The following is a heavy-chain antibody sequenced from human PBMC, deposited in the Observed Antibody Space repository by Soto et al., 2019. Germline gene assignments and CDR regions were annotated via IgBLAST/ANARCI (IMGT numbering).Heavy chain of an antibody. D-gene: IGHD2-15*01. V-gene: IGHV4-61*01. Sequence: KPSETLSLTCTVSGGSVSSGSYYWSWIRQPPGKGLEWIGYIYYSGSTNYNPSLKSRVTISVDTSKNQFSLKLSSVTAADTAVYYCARVVGYCSGGSCPDYWGQGTLVTVSS. CDR2: IYYSGST. CDR3: ARVVGYCSGGSCPDY. CDR1: GGSVSSGSYY. J-gene: IGHJ4*02.